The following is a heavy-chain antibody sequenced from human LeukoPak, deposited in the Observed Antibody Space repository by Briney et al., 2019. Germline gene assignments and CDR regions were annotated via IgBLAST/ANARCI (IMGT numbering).Heavy chain of an antibody. CDR1: GYTLTELS. D-gene: IGHD2-2*01. CDR3: ATEVVVPAAMGAEYFST. J-gene: IGHJ1*01. V-gene: IGHV1-24*01. CDR2: FDPEDGET. Sequence: ASVKVSCKVSGYTLTELSMHWVRQAPGKGLEWMGGFDPEDGETIYAQKFQGRVTMTEDTSTDTAYMELSSLRSEDTAVYYCATEVVVPAAMGAEYFSTGARAPWSPSPQ.